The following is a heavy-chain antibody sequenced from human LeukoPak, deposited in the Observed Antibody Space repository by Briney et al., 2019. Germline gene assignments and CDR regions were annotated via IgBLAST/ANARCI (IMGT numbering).Heavy chain of an antibody. Sequence: PGGSLRLSCAASGFTFSGYSMSWVRQAPGRGLEWVSSISSISTYIYYTDSVKGRFTISRDNAKNSLYLQMNSLRAEDTAVYYCARISGNYLEYYFDYWGQGALVTVSS. J-gene: IGHJ4*02. D-gene: IGHD1-26*01. CDR2: ISSISTYI. CDR3: ARISGNYLEYYFDY. CDR1: GFTFSGYS. V-gene: IGHV3-21*01.